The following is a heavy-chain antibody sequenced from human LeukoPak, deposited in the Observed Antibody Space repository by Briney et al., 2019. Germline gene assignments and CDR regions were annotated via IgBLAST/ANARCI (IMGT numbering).Heavy chain of an antibody. Sequence: SETLSLTCAVYGGSFSGYYWSWIRQPPGKGLEWIGEINHSGSTNYNPSLKSQVTISVDTSKIQFSLKLSSVTAADTAVYYCARDGVPRGMDVWGKGTTVTVSS. V-gene: IGHV4-34*01. J-gene: IGHJ6*04. D-gene: IGHD5-24*01. CDR3: ARDGVPRGMDV. CDR1: GGSFSGYY. CDR2: INHSGST.